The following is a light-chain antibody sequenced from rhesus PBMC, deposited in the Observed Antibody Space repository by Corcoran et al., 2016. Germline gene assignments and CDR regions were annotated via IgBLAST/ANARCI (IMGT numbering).Light chain of an antibody. CDR1: SSDIGGYND. V-gene: IGLV2S9*01. J-gene: IGLJ6*01. Sequence: QSALTQPTSVSKSLGQSVTISCTGTSSDIGGYNDVSWYQQPPGTAPRLLIYDDSKRSSGVSDRCTGTKSGNTASLIISGLQAEDDAYYYGCSYRSGSTFVFGSGTKLTV. CDR3: CSYRSGSTFV. CDR2: DDS.